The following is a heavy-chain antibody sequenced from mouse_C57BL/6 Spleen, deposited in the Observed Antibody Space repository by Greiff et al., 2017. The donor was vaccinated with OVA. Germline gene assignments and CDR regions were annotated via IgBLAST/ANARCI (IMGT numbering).Heavy chain of an antibody. CDR3: AREGAYGRYFDY. CDR1: GYTFTSYW. D-gene: IGHD1-1*02. Sequence: VQLQQPGAELVRPGSSVKLSCKASGYTFTSYWMDWVKQRPGQGLEWIGNIYPSDSETHYNQKFKDKATLTVDKSSSTAYMQLSSLTSEDSAVYYCAREGAYGRYFDYWGQGTTLTVSS. CDR2: IYPSDSET. V-gene: IGHV1-61*01. J-gene: IGHJ2*01.